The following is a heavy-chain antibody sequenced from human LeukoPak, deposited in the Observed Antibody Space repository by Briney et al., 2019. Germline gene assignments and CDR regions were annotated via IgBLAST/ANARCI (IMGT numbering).Heavy chain of an antibody. D-gene: IGHD1-26*01. CDR1: GFTFSSYA. V-gene: IGHV3-30-3*01. CDR2: ISYDGSNK. CDR3: ARDVGATAPTAFDY. J-gene: IGHJ4*02. Sequence: GGSLRLSCAASGFTFSSYAMHWVRQAPGKGLEWVAVISYDGSNKYYADSVKGRFTISRGNSKNTLYLQMNSLRAEDTAVYYCARDVGATAPTAFDYWGQGTLVTVSS.